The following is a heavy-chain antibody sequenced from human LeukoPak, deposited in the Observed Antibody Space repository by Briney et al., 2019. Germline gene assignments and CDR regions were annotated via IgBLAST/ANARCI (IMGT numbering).Heavy chain of an antibody. CDR1: GGSIGSYY. CDR3: ARLTRLSTSPDRYYLDY. Sequence: SETLSLTCTVSGGSIGSYYWSWIRQPPGKGLEWIGYIYTSGGTNYIPSLKGRVTISIDTSKNQFSLKLSSVTAADSAVYYCARLTRLSTSPDRYYLDYWGQGTLVTVSS. V-gene: IGHV4-4*09. CDR2: IYTSGGT. D-gene: IGHD6-6*01. J-gene: IGHJ4*02.